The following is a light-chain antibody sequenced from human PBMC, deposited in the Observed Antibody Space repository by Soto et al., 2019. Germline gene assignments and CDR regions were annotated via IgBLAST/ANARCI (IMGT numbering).Light chain of an antibody. CDR2: DAS. CDR1: QSVIGY. V-gene: IGKV3-11*01. J-gene: IGKJ4*01. Sequence: EMVLTQSPATLSLSPGERATLSCRASQSVIGYLAWYQQIPGQAPRLLIYDASNRATGIPARFSGSGSGTDFTLTISSLEPEDFAVYYCQQRSNWPLTFGGGAKVEIK. CDR3: QQRSNWPLT.